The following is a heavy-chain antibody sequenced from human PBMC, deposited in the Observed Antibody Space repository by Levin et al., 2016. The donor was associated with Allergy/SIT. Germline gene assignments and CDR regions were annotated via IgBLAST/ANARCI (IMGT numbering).Heavy chain of an antibody. CDR3: ARRPGDYCTGGRCYGYNWFDP. V-gene: IGHV4-34*01. CDR1: DGSFSGYY. Sequence: SETLSLTCAVYDGSFSGYYWTWIRQPPGKGLEWIGEINDSGSTNYNPSLKSRVTISADTSKNQFSVKLRSVTAADTAVYYCARRPGDYCTGGRCYGYNWFDPWGQGTLVTVSS. D-gene: IGHD2-15*01. CDR2: INDSGST. J-gene: IGHJ5*02.